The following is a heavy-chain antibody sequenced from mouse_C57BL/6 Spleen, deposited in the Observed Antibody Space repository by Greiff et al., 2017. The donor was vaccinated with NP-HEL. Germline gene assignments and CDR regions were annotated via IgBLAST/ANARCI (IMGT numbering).Heavy chain of an antibody. D-gene: IGHD1-1*01. CDR2: FDPNSGGT. CDR3: ARYYDSNYAMDY. J-gene: IGHJ4*01. CDR1: GYTFTSYW. V-gene: IGHV1-72*01. Sequence: VQLQQPGAELVKPGASGKLSCKASGYTFTSYWMHWVEQRPGRGLEWTGRFDPNSGGTKYNEKFKSKATLTVEKPSSTAYMQLSSLTSEDSAVDDCARYYDSNYAMDYWGQGTSVTVSS.